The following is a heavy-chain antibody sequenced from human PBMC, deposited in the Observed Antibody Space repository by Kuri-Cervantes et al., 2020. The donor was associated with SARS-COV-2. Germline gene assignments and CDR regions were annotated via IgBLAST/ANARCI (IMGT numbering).Heavy chain of an antibody. CDR1: GGSISSSSYY. CDR3: ARPSGVGIDY. J-gene: IGHJ4*02. V-gene: IGHV4-39*01. Sequence: GSLRLSCTVSGGSISSSSYYWGWIRQPPGKGLEWIGSIYYSGSTYYNPSLKSRVTISVDTSKNQFSLKLSSVTAADTAGYYCARPSGVGIDYWGQGTLVTVSS. CDR2: IYYSGST. D-gene: IGHD7-27*01.